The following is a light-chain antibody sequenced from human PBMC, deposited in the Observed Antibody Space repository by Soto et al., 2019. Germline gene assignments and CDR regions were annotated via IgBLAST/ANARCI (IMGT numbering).Light chain of an antibody. CDR3: QQYSNWPPIT. J-gene: IGKJ5*01. V-gene: IGKV3-15*01. CDR2: DTS. CDR1: QSVSIH. Sequence: ETVMTQSPGTLSVSLGERATLSCRASQSVSIHLAWYQQKPGQAPRLLIYDTSTRATGIPARFSGSGSGTEFTLTIRSLQPEDFDVYYCQQYSNWPPITFGQWTRLEIK.